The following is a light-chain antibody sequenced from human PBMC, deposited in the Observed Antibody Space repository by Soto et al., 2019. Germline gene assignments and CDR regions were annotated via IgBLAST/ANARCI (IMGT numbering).Light chain of an antibody. Sequence: EIVLTQSPGTLSLSPGERATLSCRASQSVSNYLAWYQQIPGQPPRLLIYGASSRATGIPDRFSGSGSGTDFTLTISRLEPEDFAVYYCQQYGSSLITFGQGTRLEI. J-gene: IGKJ5*01. CDR3: QQYGSSLIT. CDR2: GAS. V-gene: IGKV3-20*01. CDR1: QSVSNY.